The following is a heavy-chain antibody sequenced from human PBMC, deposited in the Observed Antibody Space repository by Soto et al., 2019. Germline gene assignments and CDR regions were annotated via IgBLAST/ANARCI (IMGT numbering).Heavy chain of an antibody. CDR2: IYYSGST. CDR1: GGSISSGGYY. J-gene: IGHJ4*02. Sequence: KPSETLSLTCTVSGGSISSGGYYWSWIRQHPGKGLEWIGYIYYSGSTYYNPSLKSRVTISVDTSKNQFSLKLSSVTAADTAVYYCARGGGLRLGELSSNDYWGQGTLVTVSS. CDR3: ARGGGLRLGELSSNDY. D-gene: IGHD3-16*02. V-gene: IGHV4-31*03.